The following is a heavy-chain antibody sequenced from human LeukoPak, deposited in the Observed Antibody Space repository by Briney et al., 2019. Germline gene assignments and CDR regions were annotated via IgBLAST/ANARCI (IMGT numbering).Heavy chain of an antibody. CDR1: GGSISSYY. J-gene: IGHJ4*02. D-gene: IGHD3-10*01. CDR2: IYYSGST. CDR3: ARGLRNYGSGSPFDY. Sequence: SETLSLTCTVSGGSISSYYWSWIRQPPGKGLEWIGYIYYSGSTNYNPSLKSRVTISADTSKNQFSLKLSSVTAADTAVYYCARGLRNYGSGSPFDYWGQGTLVTVSS. V-gene: IGHV4-59*01.